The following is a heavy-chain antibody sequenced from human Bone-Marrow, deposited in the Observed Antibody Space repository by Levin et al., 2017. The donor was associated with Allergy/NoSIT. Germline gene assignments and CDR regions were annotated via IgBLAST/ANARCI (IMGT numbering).Heavy chain of an antibody. CDR1: GFTFSDYY. V-gene: IGHV3-11*01. J-gene: IGHJ4*02. CDR3: VVALDY. CDR2: ITSNGGSK. D-gene: IGHD2-15*01. Sequence: GESLKISCAASGFTFSDYYMSWMRQAPGKGLEWVSYITSNGGSKYYADSVKGRFTISRDNAKNSLSLQMDSLRAEDTAVYYCVVALDYWGQGTLVTVSS.